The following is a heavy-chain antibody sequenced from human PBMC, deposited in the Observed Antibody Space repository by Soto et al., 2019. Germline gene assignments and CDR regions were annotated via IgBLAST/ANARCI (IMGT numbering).Heavy chain of an antibody. Sequence: PSETLSLTCTVSGGSISSGGYYWSWIRQHPGKGLEWIGYIYYSGSTYYNPSLKSRVTISVDTSRNQFSLKLSSVTAADTAVYYCARDRDAYCSSTSCALDPWGQGTLVTVSS. CDR3: ARDRDAYCSSTSCALDP. V-gene: IGHV4-31*03. CDR1: GGSISSGGYY. D-gene: IGHD2-2*01. J-gene: IGHJ5*02. CDR2: IYYSGST.